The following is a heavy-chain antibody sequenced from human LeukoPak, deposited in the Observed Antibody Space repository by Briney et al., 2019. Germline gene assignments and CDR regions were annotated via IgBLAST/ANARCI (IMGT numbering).Heavy chain of an antibody. J-gene: IGHJ4*02. Sequence: PGGSLRLSCAASGFTFSSYEMNWARQAPGKGLEWVSYISSSGSTIYYADSVKGRFTISRDNAKNSLYLQMNSLRAEDTAVYYCASAYYDSSGWAIDYWGQGTLVTVSS. CDR3: ASAYYDSSGWAIDY. CDR2: ISSSGSTI. D-gene: IGHD3-22*01. CDR1: GFTFSSYE. V-gene: IGHV3-48*03.